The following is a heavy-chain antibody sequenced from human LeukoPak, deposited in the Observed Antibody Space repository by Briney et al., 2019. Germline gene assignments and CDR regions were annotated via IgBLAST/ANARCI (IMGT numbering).Heavy chain of an antibody. CDR2: IYPGDSDT. J-gene: IGHJ4*02. D-gene: IGHD6-13*01. Sequence: GESLQISCKGSGSTFTSYWIGWVRQLPGKGLEWMGIIYPGDSDTRYSPSFQGQVTISADKSISTAYLQWSSLKASDTAMYYCATIAAATADFDYWGQGTLVTVSS. CDR1: GSTFTSYW. CDR3: ATIAAATADFDY. V-gene: IGHV5-51*01.